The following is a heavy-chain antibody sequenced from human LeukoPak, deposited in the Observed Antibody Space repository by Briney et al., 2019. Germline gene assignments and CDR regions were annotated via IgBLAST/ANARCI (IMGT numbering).Heavy chain of an antibody. D-gene: IGHD1-26*01. CDR3: ARGGSYLSAFDI. CDR1: GFSFSK. Sequence: GGSLRLSCEASGFSFSKMNWVRQAPGKGLEWISYISASGTLTHYADSVEGRFTISRDNAKNTLYLQMNSLRAEDTAVYYCARGGSYLSAFDIWGQGTMVTVSS. V-gene: IGHV3-48*03. J-gene: IGHJ3*02. CDR2: ISASGTLT.